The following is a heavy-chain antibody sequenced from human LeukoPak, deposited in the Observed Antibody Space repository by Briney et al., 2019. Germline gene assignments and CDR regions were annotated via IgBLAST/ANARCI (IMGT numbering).Heavy chain of an antibody. V-gene: IGHV1-8*01. CDR2: MNPNSGNT. D-gene: IGHD6-13*01. CDR3: ARGVSSSWYGNWFDP. Sequence: ASVKVSCKAPGYTFTSYDINWVRQATGQGLEWMGWMNPNSGNTGYAQKFQGRVTMTRNTSISTAYMELSSLRSEDTAVYYCARGVSSSWYGNWFDPWGQGTLVTVSS. CDR1: GYTFTSYD. J-gene: IGHJ5*02.